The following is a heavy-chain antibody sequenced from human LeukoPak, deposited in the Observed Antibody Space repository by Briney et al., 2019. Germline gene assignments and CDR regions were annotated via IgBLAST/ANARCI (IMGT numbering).Heavy chain of an antibody. CDR1: GFTINSYA. CDR3: AKAKSPTLYFFDY. CDR2: ISSSGDNT. Sequence: SGGSLRLSCAASGFTINSYAMSWVRQAPGKGLEWVSGISSSGDNTYYAASVRGRFTISRDNSKNTLYLQMNSLRAEDTAIYYCAKAKSPTLYFFDYWGQGTLVTVSS. J-gene: IGHJ4*02. V-gene: IGHV3-23*01.